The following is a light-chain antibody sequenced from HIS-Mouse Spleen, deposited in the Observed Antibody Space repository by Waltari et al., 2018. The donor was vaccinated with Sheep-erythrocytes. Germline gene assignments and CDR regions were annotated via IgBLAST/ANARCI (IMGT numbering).Light chain of an antibody. CDR3: QQYNSSLT. CDR1: QSLLHSNGYNY. V-gene: IGKV2-28*01. CDR2: LGS. J-gene: IGKJ5*01. Sequence: DIVMIQSPLSLPVTPGEPASISCRSSQSLLHSNGYNYLDWYLQKPGQSPQLLIYLGSNRASGVPDRFSGSGSGTDFTLKISRVEAEDVGVYYCQQYNSSLTFGPGTRLEIK.